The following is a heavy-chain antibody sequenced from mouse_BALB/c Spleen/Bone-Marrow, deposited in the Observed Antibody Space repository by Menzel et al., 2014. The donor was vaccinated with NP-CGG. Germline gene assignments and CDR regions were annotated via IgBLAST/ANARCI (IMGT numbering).Heavy chain of an antibody. Sequence: QVQLQQSGAELVKPGASVKLSCKASGYTFTSYDINWVRQRPEQGLEWIGWFFPGDGSTKYNEKFKGKATLTTDKSSSTAYMQPSRLTSEDSAVYFCARRVYYDYDGGAWFAYWGQGTLVTVSA. CDR2: FFPGDGST. J-gene: IGHJ3*01. V-gene: IGHV1S56*01. D-gene: IGHD2-4*01. CDR1: GYTFTSYD. CDR3: ARRVYYDYDGGAWFAY.